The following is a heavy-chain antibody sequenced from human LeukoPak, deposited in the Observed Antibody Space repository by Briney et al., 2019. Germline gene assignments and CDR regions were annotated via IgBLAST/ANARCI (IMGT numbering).Heavy chain of an antibody. Sequence: GGSLRLSCAASGFTFSSYAMSWVRQAPGEGLEWVSAISGSGGSTYYADSVKGRFTISRDNSKNTLYLQMNSLRAEDTAVYYCAKVEVLTVTPWYFDLWGRGTLVTASS. J-gene: IGHJ2*01. D-gene: IGHD4-17*01. V-gene: IGHV3-23*01. CDR3: AKVEVLTVTPWYFDL. CDR2: ISGSGGST. CDR1: GFTFSSYA.